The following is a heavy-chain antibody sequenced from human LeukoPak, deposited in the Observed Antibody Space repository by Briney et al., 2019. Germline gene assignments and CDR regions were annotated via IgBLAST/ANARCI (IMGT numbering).Heavy chain of an antibody. V-gene: IGHV1-24*01. Sequence: ASVKVSFKVSGYTLTELSMHWVRQAPGKGLEWMGGFDPEDDETIYAQKFQGRVTMTEDTSTDTAYMELSSLRSEDTAVYYCATPTSGYVSTLDYWGQGTLVTVSS. J-gene: IGHJ4*02. CDR2: FDPEDDET. CDR1: GYTLTELS. CDR3: ATPTSGYVSTLDY. D-gene: IGHD5-12*01.